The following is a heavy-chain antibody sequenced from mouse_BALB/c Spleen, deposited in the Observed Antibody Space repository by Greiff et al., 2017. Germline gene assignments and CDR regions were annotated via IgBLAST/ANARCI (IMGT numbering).Heavy chain of an antibody. CDR1: GFTFSSYA. D-gene: IGHD2-1*01. CDR2: ISSGGST. Sequence: EVQRVESGGGLVKPGGSLKLSCAASGFTFSSYAMSWVRQTAEKRLEWVASISSGGSTYYPDSVKGRFTISRDNARNILYLQMSSLRSEDTAMYYCARAYGNSFDYWGQGTTLTVSS. CDR3: ARAYGNSFDY. J-gene: IGHJ2*01. V-gene: IGHV5-6-5*01.